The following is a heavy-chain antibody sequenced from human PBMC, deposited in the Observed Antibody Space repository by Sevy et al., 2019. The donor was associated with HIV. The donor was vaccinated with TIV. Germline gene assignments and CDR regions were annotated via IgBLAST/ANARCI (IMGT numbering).Heavy chain of an antibody. D-gene: IGHD6-19*01. CDR2: VYNGGST. J-gene: IGHJ4*02. Sequence: SETLSLTYTVSGGSISGNTYCWGWIRQPPGKGLEWIGNVYNGGSTYYNPSLKSRLTLWVDTSRNQFSLKLRSVTAADTAVYYCARLTNSGWYKIDYWGQGTLVTVSS. CDR3: ARLTNSGWYKIDY. V-gene: IGHV4-39*01. CDR1: GGSISGNTYC.